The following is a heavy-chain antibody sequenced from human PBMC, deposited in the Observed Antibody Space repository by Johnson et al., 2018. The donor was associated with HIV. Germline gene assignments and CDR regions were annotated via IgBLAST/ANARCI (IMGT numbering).Heavy chain of an antibody. CDR2: INWNGGTT. CDR3: ARGLRDSSGHPFAFDF. CDR1: GFSFDDYG. V-gene: IGHV3-20*04. Sequence: EQLVESGGGEVRPGGSLRLSCAASGFSFDDYGMSWVRQAAGKGLEWVSGINWNGGTTSYEDSVKGRFTTSRDKSNNSLYLQMTGRRDEDTALYYCARGLRDSSGHPFAFDFWGHGTMVTVSS. D-gene: IGHD3-22*01. J-gene: IGHJ3*01.